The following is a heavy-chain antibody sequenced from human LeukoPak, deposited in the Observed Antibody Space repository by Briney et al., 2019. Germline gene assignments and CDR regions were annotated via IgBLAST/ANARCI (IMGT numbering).Heavy chain of an antibody. CDR1: GFTFSSYW. D-gene: IGHD1-26*01. CDR3: ARAHIGGIVGATGAFDI. V-gene: IGHV3-74*01. Sequence: GGSLRLSCAASGFTFSSYWMHWVRQAPGKGLVWVSRINSDGSSTSYADSVKGRFTISRDNAKNTLYLQMNSLRAEDTAVYYCARAHIGGIVGATGAFDIWGQGTMVTVSS. CDR2: INSDGSST. J-gene: IGHJ3*02.